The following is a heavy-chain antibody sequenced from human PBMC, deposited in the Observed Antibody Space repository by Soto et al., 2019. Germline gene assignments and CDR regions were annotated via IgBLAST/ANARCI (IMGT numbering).Heavy chain of an antibody. Sequence: EVQLVESGGSLVQPGGSLRLSCEASGFTFSTFWMHWVRQAPGKGLVWVSRINSDGSSTNYADSVKGRVTICRDNAKNMLYLQMNSLRAEDTAVYYCARDFEYWGQGTLVTVSS. J-gene: IGHJ4*02. V-gene: IGHV3-74*01. CDR2: INSDGSST. CDR3: ARDFEY. CDR1: GFTFSTFW.